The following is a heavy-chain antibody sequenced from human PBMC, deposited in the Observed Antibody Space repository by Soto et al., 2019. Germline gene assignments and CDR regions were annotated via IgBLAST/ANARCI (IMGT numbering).Heavy chain of an antibody. D-gene: IGHD1-1*01. J-gene: IGHJ4*02. CDR2: TYYKSKWYT. Sequence: SQTLSLTCAISGDIVSSNSAAWSWIRQSPSRGLEWLGMTYYKSKWYTDYAVSLKGRITINPDTSRNQFSLQLNSVTPEDTAVYFCARDRDAGPNYFDSWGQGTLVTVSS. CDR3: ARDRDAGPNYFDS. V-gene: IGHV6-1*01. CDR1: GDIVSSNSAA.